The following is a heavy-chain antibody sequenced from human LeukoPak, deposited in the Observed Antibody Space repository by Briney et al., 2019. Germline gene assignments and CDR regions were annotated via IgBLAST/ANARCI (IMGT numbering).Heavy chain of an antibody. CDR2: IGGGGDAI. CDR3: VRGGQGRGDYFDY. V-gene: IGHV3-48*04. D-gene: IGHD3-10*01. CDR1: GFTFSSCA. J-gene: IGHJ4*02. Sequence: GGSLRLSCAASGFTFSSCAMNWVRQSPGKGLEWISYIGGGGDAIYYADSVRGRFTISRDNAENSVYLQMNSLRVEDTAVYYCVRGGQGRGDYFDYWGQGTLVTVSS.